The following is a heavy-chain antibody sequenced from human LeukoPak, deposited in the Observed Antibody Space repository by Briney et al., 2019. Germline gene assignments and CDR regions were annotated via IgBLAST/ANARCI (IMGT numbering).Heavy chain of an antibody. Sequence: SETLSLTCTVSGGSISSYYWSWIRQPPGKGLEWIGYIYYSGSTNYNPSLKSRVTMSVDTSKNQFSLKLSSVTAADTAVYYCARGYIVVVPAAIGGWFDPWGQGTLVTVSS. CDR3: ARGYIVVVPAAIGGWFDP. V-gene: IGHV4-59*12. D-gene: IGHD2-2*01. CDR2: IYYSGST. J-gene: IGHJ5*02. CDR1: GGSISSYY.